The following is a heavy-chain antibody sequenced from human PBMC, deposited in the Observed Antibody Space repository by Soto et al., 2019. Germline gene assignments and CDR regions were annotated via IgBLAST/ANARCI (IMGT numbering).Heavy chain of an antibody. D-gene: IGHD1-26*01. J-gene: IGHJ4*02. Sequence: QVQLVQSGAEVKKPGSSVKVSCKASGGTFSSYSINWVRQAPGQGLECMGESIPIFGTANYAQKFQGRVTMTADESTSTAYMELSSLRSEDTAVYYCARDGGRHSGGIDYWGQGTLVTVSS. CDR2: SIPIFGTA. CDR1: GGTFSSYS. V-gene: IGHV1-69*01. CDR3: ARDGGRHSGGIDY.